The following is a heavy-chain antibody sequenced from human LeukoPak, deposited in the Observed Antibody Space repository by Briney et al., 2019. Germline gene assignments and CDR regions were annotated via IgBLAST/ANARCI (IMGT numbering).Heavy chain of an antibody. CDR3: AKDYGKYCSGGSCYYFDY. D-gene: IGHD2-15*01. Sequence: GGSLRLSCAASGFSFSSYGMHWVRQAPGKGLEWVAFIRYDGSNKYYADSVKGRFTISRDNSKNTLYLQMNSLRAEDTAVYYCAKDYGKYCSGGSCYYFDYWGQGTLVTVSS. V-gene: IGHV3-30*02. CDR2: IRYDGSNK. CDR1: GFSFSSYG. J-gene: IGHJ4*02.